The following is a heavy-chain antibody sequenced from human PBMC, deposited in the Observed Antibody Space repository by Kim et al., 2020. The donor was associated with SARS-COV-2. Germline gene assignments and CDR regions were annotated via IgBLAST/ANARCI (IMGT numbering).Heavy chain of an antibody. CDR3: ARDRVPGDAFDI. J-gene: IGHJ3*02. V-gene: IGHV1-69*04. Sequence: NYAQKFQGRVTITADKSTSTAYMELSSLRSEDTAVYYCARDRVPGDAFDIWGQGTMVTVSS.